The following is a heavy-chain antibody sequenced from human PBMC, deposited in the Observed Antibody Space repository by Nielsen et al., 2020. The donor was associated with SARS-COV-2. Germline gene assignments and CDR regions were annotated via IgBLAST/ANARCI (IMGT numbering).Heavy chain of an antibody. CDR2: IKQDGSEK. D-gene: IGHD3-16*01. J-gene: IGHJ4*02. CDR3: VRGLQVPNGLAHR. CDR1: GFTFSSYW. Sequence: GESLKISCAASGFTFSSYWMNWVRQTPEKGLEWVASIKQDGSEKNYVESVKGRFTISRDNAKNTLYLQMNSLRAEDTAVYYCVRGLQVPNGLAHRWGQGTLVTVSS. V-gene: IGHV3-7*04.